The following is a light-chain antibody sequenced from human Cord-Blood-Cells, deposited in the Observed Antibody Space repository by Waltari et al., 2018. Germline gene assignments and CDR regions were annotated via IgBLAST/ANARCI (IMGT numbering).Light chain of an antibody. V-gene: IGKV3-11*01. Sequence: IVLTQSPATLSLFPAERSTLSCRASQSVSSYLAWYQRKPGQAPRLLIYDASNRATGIPARFSGSGSGTDFTLTISSLEPEDFAVYYCQQRSNWPPYTFGQGTKLEIK. J-gene: IGKJ2*01. CDR1: QSVSSY. CDR3: QQRSNWPPYT. CDR2: DAS.